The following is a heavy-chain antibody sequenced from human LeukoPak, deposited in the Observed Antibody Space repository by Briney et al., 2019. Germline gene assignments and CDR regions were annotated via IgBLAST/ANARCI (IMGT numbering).Heavy chain of an antibody. D-gene: IGHD6-13*01. Sequence: GGSRRLSCAASGFTFSSYAMSWVRQAPGKGLEWVLAISGSGGSTYYADSVKGRFTISRDNSKNTLYLQMNSLRAEDTAVYYCAKTPGIAAAGAKSYFDYWGQGTLVTVSS. CDR1: GFTFSSYA. J-gene: IGHJ4*02. V-gene: IGHV3-23*01. CDR2: ISGSGGST. CDR3: AKTPGIAAAGAKSYFDY.